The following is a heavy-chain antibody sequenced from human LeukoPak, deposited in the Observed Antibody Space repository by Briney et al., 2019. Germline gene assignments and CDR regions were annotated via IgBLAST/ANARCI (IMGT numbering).Heavy chain of an antibody. CDR2: IAPDESHT. V-gene: IGHV5-51*01. CDR3: ASLWGGSYGERFDS. D-gene: IGHD1-26*01. Sequence: GETLKIFCKGSGYSFTINWIGWVRQMPGKGLEGMGIIAPDESHTRYSPSLQGQVTRSDAKSINTAYLQWSRRKGSDTAMYSCASLWGGSYGERFDSWGQGTLVTVSS. CDR1: GYSFTINW. J-gene: IGHJ4*02.